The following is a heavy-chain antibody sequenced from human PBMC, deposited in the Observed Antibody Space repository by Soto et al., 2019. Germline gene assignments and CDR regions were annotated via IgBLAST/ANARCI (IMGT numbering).Heavy chain of an antibody. D-gene: IGHD2-2*01. CDR3: ASSEAVPTTTYYYWYIDV. CDR2: MNPMGGVT. Sequence: QVQLVQSGAEVKKPGASVRISCKASGYTFTDYYLHWVRQAPGQGLEWMGIMNPMGGVTSYEQKYQGRVAVTRDTSTSTVYMQLSSLRSEDTAVYYCASSEAVPTTTYYYWYIDVWGKGTTVTVSS. CDR1: GYTFTDYY. V-gene: IGHV1-46*03. J-gene: IGHJ6*03.